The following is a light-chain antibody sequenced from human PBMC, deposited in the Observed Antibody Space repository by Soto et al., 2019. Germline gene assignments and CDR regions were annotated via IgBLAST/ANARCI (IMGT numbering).Light chain of an antibody. CDR1: QSVLYYSNNKNY. CDR2: WAS. V-gene: IGKV4-1*01. J-gene: IGKJ2*01. CDR3: QQYYSTLYT. Sequence: DIVMTQSPDSLAVSLGERATINCKSSQSVLYYSNNKNYLAWYQQKPGQPPKLLIYWASTRESGVPDRFSGSGSGTDFTLTISSLQAEDVAVYYCQQYYSTLYTFGQGTKLEIK.